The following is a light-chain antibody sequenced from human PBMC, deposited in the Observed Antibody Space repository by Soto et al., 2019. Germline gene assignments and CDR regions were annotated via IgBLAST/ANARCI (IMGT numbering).Light chain of an antibody. Sequence: DIQLTQSPSSLSASVGDRVTITCRASQDITIYLNWYQQQPGKAPKVLIYGTSSLQSGVSSRFSGSVSGTDFTLTITSLQPDDFSTYYCQHTFSSPPWTFGQGTKV. CDR2: GTS. CDR3: QHTFSSPPWT. CDR1: QDITIY. V-gene: IGKV1-39*01. J-gene: IGKJ1*01.